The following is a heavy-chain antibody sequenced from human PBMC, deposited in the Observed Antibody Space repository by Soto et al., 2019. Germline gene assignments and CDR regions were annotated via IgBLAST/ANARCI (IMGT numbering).Heavy chain of an antibody. J-gene: IGHJ6*02. CDR3: ARDSFGLDV. Sequence: PEGSLRLSCVASGFTFSYYTMHWVRQAPGKGLEWVSFISYDGSNGYYADSMKGRFTISRDNSKNTLYLQMDSLRAEDTAVYYCARDSFGLDVWGQGTTVTVSS. CDR2: ISYDGSNG. CDR1: GFTFSYYT. V-gene: IGHV3-30-3*01.